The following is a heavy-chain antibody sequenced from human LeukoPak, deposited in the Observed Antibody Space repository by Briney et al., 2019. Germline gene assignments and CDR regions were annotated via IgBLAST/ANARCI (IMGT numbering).Heavy chain of an antibody. J-gene: IGHJ4*02. CDR3: ATVGVYCSGGSCYSELDRFDY. CDR2: FDPEDGET. CDR1: GYTLTELS. D-gene: IGHD2-15*01. V-gene: IGHV1-24*01. Sequence: ASVKVSCKVSGYTLTELSMRWVRQAPGKGLEWMGGFDPEDGETIYAQKFQGRVTMTEDTSTDTAYMELSSLRSEDTAVYYCATVGVYCSGGSCYSELDRFDYWGQGTLVTVSS.